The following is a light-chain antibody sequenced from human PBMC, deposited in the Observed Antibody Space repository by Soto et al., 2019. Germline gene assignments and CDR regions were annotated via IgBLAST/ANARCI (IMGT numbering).Light chain of an antibody. V-gene: IGKV3-15*01. Sequence: EIVMTQSPSTLSVSAGERSTLSFMASHSVSRNLAWYQQKPGQAPRLLIYGASTRATGIPARFSGSGSGTEFTLTISSLQSEDFAVYYCQQYNNWPTWTFGQGTKVDIK. CDR1: HSVSRN. CDR3: QQYNNWPTWT. J-gene: IGKJ1*01. CDR2: GAS.